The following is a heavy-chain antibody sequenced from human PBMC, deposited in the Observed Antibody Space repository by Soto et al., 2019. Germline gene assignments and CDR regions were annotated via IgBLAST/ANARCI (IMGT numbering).Heavy chain of an antibody. CDR3: TTVLVHLGELSLTGIDY. V-gene: IGHV3-15*01. D-gene: IGHD3-16*02. CDR1: GFTFSNAW. J-gene: IGHJ4*02. CDR2: IQSKTDGGTT. Sequence: GGSLRLSCAASGFTFSNAWMSWVRQAPGKGLEWVGRIQSKTDGGTTDYAAPVKGRFTISRDDSKNTLYLQMNSLKTEDTAVYYCTTVLVHLGELSLTGIDYWGQGTLVTVSS.